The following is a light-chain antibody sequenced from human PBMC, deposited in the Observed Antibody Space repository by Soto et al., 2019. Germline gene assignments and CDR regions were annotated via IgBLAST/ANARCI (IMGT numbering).Light chain of an antibody. V-gene: IGKV3-20*01. J-gene: IGKJ1*01. CDR1: QSVVDNY. CDR3: QQYGHSPRA. CDR2: AAS. Sequence: EIVLTQSPGTLSLSPGERATLSCRASQSVVDNYLGWYQQKPGQAPRLLIYAASPRATGIPDRFSGSGSGTDFTLTITRPEPEDFALYYCQQYGHSPRAFGQGTGVEIK.